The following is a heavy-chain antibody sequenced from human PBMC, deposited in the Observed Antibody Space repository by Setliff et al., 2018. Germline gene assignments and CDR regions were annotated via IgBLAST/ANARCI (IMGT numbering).Heavy chain of an antibody. CDR3: ARDLDYQYYYDSSGRDAFDI. CDR2: INPSSGKT. D-gene: IGHD3-22*01. J-gene: IGHJ3*02. CDR1: GYTFNNYD. V-gene: IGHV1-8*02. Sequence: ASVKVSCKASGYTFNNYDINWVRQAPGQGLEWMGWINPSSGKTGYALNFQGRVTMTTDTSTSTAYMELRSLRSDDTAVYYCARDLDYQYYYDSSGRDAFDIWGQGTMVTVSS.